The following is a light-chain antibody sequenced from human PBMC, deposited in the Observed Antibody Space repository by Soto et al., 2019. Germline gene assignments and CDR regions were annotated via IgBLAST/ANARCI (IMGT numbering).Light chain of an antibody. CDR1: SSDVGGYNY. CDR2: AVT. Sequence: QSVLTQPASVSGSPGQSITISCTGNSSDVGGYNYVSWYQQHPGKAPKLMIYAVTDRPSGVSSRFSGSKSGNTASLTISGFQAEDEADYYCAAWDDRLVFGGGTKLTVL. V-gene: IGLV2-14*01. J-gene: IGLJ2*01. CDR3: AAWDDRLV.